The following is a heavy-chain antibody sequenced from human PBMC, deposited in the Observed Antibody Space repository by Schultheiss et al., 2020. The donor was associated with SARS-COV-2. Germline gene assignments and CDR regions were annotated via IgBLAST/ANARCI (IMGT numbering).Heavy chain of an antibody. CDR2: IYYSGNT. D-gene: IGHD6-6*01. CDR3: AKDMYSSSSPPGY. V-gene: IGHV4-59*01. CDR1: GGSFSGYY. J-gene: IGHJ4*02. Sequence: SETLSLTCAVYGGSFSGYYWSWIRQPPGKGLEWIGYIYYSGNTNYNPSLKSRVTISVDTSKNQYSLKLSSVTAADTAVYYCAKDMYSSSSPPGYWGQGTLITMSS.